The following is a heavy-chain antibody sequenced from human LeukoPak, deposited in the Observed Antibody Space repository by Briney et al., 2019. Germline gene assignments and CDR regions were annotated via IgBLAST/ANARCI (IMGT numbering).Heavy chain of an antibody. J-gene: IGHJ4*02. V-gene: IGHV1-18*01. Sequence: GASVKVSCKASGYTFTSHGISWVRQAPGQGLEWMGWISAYNGNTKYAQKVQGRVTMTTETSTSTAYMELRSLRSDDTAVYFCAREGDLIPAAGTSATFDYWGQGTLVTVSS. D-gene: IGHD6-25*01. CDR2: ISAYNGNT. CDR1: GYTFTSHG. CDR3: AREGDLIPAAGTSATFDY.